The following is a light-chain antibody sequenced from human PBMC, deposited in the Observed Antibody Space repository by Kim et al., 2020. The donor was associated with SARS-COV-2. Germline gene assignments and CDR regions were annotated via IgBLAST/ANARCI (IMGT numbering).Light chain of an antibody. CDR3: QAWDSSTVV. CDR1: ELGDKN. CDR2: EDR. Sequence: SYELTQPPSVSVSPGQTAIITCSGNELGDKNVCWYQQKAGQSPVLVIYEDRKRPSGIPERVSGSNSGNTATLTISGTQAMDEADYSCQAWDSSTVVFGGG. V-gene: IGLV3-1*01. J-gene: IGLJ2*01.